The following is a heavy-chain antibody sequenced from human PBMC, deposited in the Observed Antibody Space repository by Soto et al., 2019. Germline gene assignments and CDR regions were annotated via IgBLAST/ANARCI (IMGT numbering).Heavy chain of an antibody. D-gene: IGHD3-16*01. J-gene: IGHJ4*02. V-gene: IGHV4-59*01. Sequence: LSLTCTVSAASFSKYYWSWIRQPPGKGLEWIGYVYFNGNTNYNPSLKRRVSISIDTSKNQISLNLSSVTAADTAVYYCASVTFGGVVLAHWGQGTLVTVSS. CDR3: ASVTFGGVVLAH. CDR2: VYFNGNT. CDR1: AASFSKYY.